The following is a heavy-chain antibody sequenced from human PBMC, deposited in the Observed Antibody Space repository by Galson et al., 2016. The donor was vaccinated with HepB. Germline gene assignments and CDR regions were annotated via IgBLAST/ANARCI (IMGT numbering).Heavy chain of an antibody. J-gene: IGHJ6*02. CDR3: AGGDILGVPTGYYYYGMDV. CDR2: VFHTGST. V-gene: IGHV4-31*03. D-gene: IGHD2-2*01. Sequence: TLSLTCTVSGDSISSGGHYWSWIRQHPETGLEWIGYVFHTGSTHYNPSLKSRVTISVDTSGDQFSLNLTSVTAADTAVYLCAGGDILGVPTGYYYYGMDVWGQGTTVTVSS. CDR1: GDSISSGGHY.